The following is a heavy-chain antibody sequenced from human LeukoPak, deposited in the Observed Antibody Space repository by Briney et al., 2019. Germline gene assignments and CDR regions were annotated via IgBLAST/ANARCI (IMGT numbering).Heavy chain of an antibody. Sequence: PGGSLRLSCAASGFTFSSYGMHWVRQAPGKGLEWVAFIRYDGSNKYYADSVKGRFTISRDNSKNTLYLQTNSLRAEDTAVYYCAREILAPGKTHDYWGQGTLVTVSS. CDR1: GFTFSSYG. CDR2: IRYDGSNK. CDR3: AREILAPGKTHDY. J-gene: IGHJ4*02. V-gene: IGHV3-30*02.